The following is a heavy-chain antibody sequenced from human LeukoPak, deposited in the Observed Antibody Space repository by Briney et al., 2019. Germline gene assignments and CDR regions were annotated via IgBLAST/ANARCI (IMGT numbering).Heavy chain of an antibody. J-gene: IGHJ4*02. V-gene: IGHV3-23*01. Sequence: PGGSLRLSWEASGFPFGGYAMSWVRQAPGKGLEGASIISGSGVSTYYADSVKGRFTISRDNSENTLYLQMNSLRAEDTAVYYCAKYPTYYYESSGYYYFDYWGQGTLVTVSS. CDR1: GFPFGGYA. D-gene: IGHD3-22*01. CDR3: AKYPTYYYESSGYYYFDY. CDR2: ISGSGVST.